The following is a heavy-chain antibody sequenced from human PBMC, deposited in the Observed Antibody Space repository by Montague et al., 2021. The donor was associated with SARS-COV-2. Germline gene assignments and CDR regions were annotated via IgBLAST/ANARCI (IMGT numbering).Heavy chain of an antibody. D-gene: IGHD3-10*01. CDR1: GYSISSGYY. J-gene: IGHJ5*02. CDR3: ARDCYDYGSGSYQRWFDP. Sequence: SETLSLTCTVSGYSISSGYYWGWIRQPPGKGLEWIGSIYHSGSTYYNPSLKSRVTISVDTSKNQFSLKLSSVIAADTAVYYCARDCYDYGSGSYQRWFDPWGQGTLVTVSS. V-gene: IGHV4-38-2*02. CDR2: IYHSGST.